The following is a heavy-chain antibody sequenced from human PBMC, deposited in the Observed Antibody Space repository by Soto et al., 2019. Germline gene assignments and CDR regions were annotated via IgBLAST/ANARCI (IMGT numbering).Heavy chain of an antibody. CDR3: ALRLGDPGRLYFDY. V-gene: IGHV4-31*03. J-gene: IGHJ4*02. CDR1: GGSISSGGYY. CDR2: IYYSGST. Sequence: SETLSVTCTVSGGSISSGGYYWSWIRQHPGKGLEWIGYIYYSGSTYYNPSLKSRVTISVDTSKNQFSLKLSSVTAADTAVYYCALRLGDPGRLYFDYWGQGTLVTVSS. D-gene: IGHD3-16*01.